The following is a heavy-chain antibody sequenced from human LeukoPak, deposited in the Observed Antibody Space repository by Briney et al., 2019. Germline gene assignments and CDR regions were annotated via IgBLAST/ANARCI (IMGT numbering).Heavy chain of an antibody. D-gene: IGHD2-21*01. V-gene: IGHV4-39*07. CDR3: ARDSDFGMSAEGDY. Sequence: PSETLSLTCTVSGGSISSSSYYWGWIRQTPGKGLEWIGSIYYSGSTYYNPSLKSRVTTSVDTSKNQFSLKLSSVTAADTAVYYCARDSDFGMSAEGDYWGQGTLVTVSS. CDR2: IYYSGST. CDR1: GGSISSSSYY. J-gene: IGHJ4*02.